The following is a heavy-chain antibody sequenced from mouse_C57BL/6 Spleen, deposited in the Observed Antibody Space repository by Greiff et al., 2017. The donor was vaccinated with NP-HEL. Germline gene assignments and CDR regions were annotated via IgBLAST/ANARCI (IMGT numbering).Heavy chain of an antibody. V-gene: IGHV2-9-1*01. D-gene: IGHD2-4*01. Sequence: VQLQESGPGLVAPSQSLSITCTVSGFSLTSYAISWVRQPPGKGLEWLGVIWTGGGTNYNSALKSRLSISKDNSKSQVFLKMNSLQTDDTARYYCARIYGDYEDYYAMDYWGQGTSVTVSS. CDR2: IWTGGGT. J-gene: IGHJ4*01. CDR1: GFSLTSYA. CDR3: ARIYGDYEDYYAMDY.